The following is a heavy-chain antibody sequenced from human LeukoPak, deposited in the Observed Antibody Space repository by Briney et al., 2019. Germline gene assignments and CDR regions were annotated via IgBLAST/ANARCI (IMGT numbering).Heavy chain of an antibody. CDR1: GYTFTGYY. V-gene: IGHV1-2*02. J-gene: IGHJ4*02. CDR3: ARDLSVVTPVGDY. CDR2: INPNSGGT. Sequence: SVKVSCKASGYTFTGYYMHWVRQAPGQGLEWMGWINPNSGGTNYAQKFQGRVTMTRDTSISTAYMELSRVRSDDTAVYYCARDLSVVTPVGDYWGQGTLVTVSS. D-gene: IGHD4-23*01.